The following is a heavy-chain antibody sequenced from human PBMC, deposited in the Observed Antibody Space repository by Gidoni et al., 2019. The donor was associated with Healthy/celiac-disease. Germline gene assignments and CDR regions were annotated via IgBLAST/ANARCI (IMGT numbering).Heavy chain of an antibody. V-gene: IGHV5-51*01. D-gene: IGHD1-26*01. CDR3: ARQESTLGKVGYYDWGFDY. J-gene: IGHJ4*02. CDR1: GYSFTSYW. CDR2: IYPGDSDT. Sequence: EVQLVQSGAEVKKPGESLKISCKGSGYSFTSYWIGWVRQMPGKGLEWMGIIYPGDSDTRYSPSFQGQVTISADKSISTAYLQWSSLKASDTAMYYCARQESTLGKVGYYDWGFDYWGQGTLVTVSS.